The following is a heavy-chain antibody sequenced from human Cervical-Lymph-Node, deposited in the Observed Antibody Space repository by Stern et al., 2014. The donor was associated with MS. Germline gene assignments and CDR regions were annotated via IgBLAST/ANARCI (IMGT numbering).Heavy chain of an antibody. CDR3: AKTGGWNSPGIDY. CDR1: GFTFDAYA. Sequence: EVQLEASGGGLVQPGRSLRLSCAASGFTFDAYAMHWVRQAPGKGLEWISGISCDSGSIGYADSVKGRVTSTTANSTNCLYLALNSLRAENTALYYCAKTGGWNSPGIDYWGQGTLVTVSS. CDR2: ISCDSGSI. V-gene: IGHV3-9*01. J-gene: IGHJ4*02. D-gene: IGHD1-7*01.